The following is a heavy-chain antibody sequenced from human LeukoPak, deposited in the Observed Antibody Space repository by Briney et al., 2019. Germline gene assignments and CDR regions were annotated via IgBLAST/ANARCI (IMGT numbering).Heavy chain of an antibody. V-gene: IGHV3-30*18. Sequence: GRSLRLSCAASGFTFSSDGMHWVRQAPGKGLEWVAVISYDGSNKYYADSVKGRFTISRDNSKNTLYLQMNSLRAEDTAVYYCAKDQCGGDCYYVDIWGRGTVVTVSS. D-gene: IGHD2-21*02. J-gene: IGHJ3*02. CDR1: GFTFSSDG. CDR2: ISYDGSNK. CDR3: AKDQCGGDCYYVDI.